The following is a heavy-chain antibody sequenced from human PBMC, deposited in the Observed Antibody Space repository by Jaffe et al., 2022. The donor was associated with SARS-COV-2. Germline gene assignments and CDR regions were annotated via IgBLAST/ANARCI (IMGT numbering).Heavy chain of an antibody. Sequence: QVQLQESGPGLVKPSQTLSLTCTVSGGSISSGSYYWSWIRQPAGKGLEWIGRIYTSGSTNYNPSLKSRVTISVDTSKNQFSLKLSSVTAADTAVYYCARDSPLGVDFWSGLSGHYYYYGMDVWGQGTTVTVSS. V-gene: IGHV4-61*02. J-gene: IGHJ6*02. CDR3: ARDSPLGVDFWSGLSGHYYYYGMDV. CDR1: GGSISSGSYY. CDR2: IYTSGST. D-gene: IGHD3-3*01.